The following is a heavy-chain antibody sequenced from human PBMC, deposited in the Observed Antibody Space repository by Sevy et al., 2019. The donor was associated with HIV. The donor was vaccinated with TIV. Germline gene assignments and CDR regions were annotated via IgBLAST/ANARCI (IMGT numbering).Heavy chain of an antibody. CDR3: AKDLVSMASRQGYFDY. D-gene: IGHD6-6*01. V-gene: IGHV3-23*01. J-gene: IGHJ4*02. Sequence: GGSLRLSCAASGFTFRNYPMTWVGQAPGKGLEWVSTISGTGLGPYYAASVKGRFTISRDNSKNTLYLQMNTLRAEDTAFYFCAKDLVSMASRQGYFDYWGQGTLVTVSS. CDR1: GFTFRNYP. CDR2: ISGTGLGP.